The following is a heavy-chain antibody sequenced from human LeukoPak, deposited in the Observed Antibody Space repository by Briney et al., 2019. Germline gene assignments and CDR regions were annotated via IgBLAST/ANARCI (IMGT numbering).Heavy chain of an antibody. J-gene: IGHJ4*02. Sequence: ASVKVSCKVSGYTLTELSMHWVRQAPGKGLEWMGGFDPEDGETIYAQKLQGRVTMTEDTSTDTAYMELSSLRSEDTAVYYCATHGYYDKYIDYWGQGTLVTVSS. CDR1: GYTLTELS. CDR3: ATHGYYDKYIDY. D-gene: IGHD3-22*01. CDR2: FDPEDGET. V-gene: IGHV1-24*01.